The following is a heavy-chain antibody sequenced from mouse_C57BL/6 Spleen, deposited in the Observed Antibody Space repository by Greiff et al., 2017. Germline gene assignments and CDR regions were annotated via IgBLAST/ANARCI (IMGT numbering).Heavy chain of an antibody. CDR1: GYSITSGYY. CDR2: ISYDGSN. V-gene: IGHV3-6*01. Sequence: EVKLQESGPGLVKPSQSLSLTCSVTGYSITSGYYWNWIRQFPGNKLEWMGYISYDGSNNYNPSLKNRISITRDTSKNQFFLKLNSVTTEDTATYYCARGGYDHWYFDVWGTGTTVTVSS. J-gene: IGHJ1*03. CDR3: ARGGYDHWYFDV. D-gene: IGHD2-3*01.